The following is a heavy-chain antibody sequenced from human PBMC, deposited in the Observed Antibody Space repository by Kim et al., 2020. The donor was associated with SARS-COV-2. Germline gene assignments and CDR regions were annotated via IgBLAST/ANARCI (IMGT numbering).Heavy chain of an antibody. Sequence: SETLSLTCAVYGGSFSGYYWSWIRQPPGKGLEWIGEINHSGSTNYNPSLKSRVTISVDTSKNQFSLKLSSVTAADTAVYYCARGSLVGARRPKPQVKFDYWGQGTLVTVSS. CDR2: INHSGST. D-gene: IGHD1-26*01. V-gene: IGHV4-34*01. J-gene: IGHJ4*02. CDR3: ARGSLVGARRPKPQVKFDY. CDR1: GGSFSGYY.